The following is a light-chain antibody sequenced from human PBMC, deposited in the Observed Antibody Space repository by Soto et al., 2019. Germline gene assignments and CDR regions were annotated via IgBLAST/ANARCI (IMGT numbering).Light chain of an antibody. CDR3: QQRYHWPIT. CDR1: QSVGTY. Sequence: EIVLTQSPATLSLSPGERATLSCRASQSVGTYLAWYQHNPGQAPRLLIYDASNRATGIPARFSGSGSGTDFTLTISSPEPEDFAVYYCQQRYHWPITFGQGTKLELK. V-gene: IGKV3-11*01. J-gene: IGKJ2*01. CDR2: DAS.